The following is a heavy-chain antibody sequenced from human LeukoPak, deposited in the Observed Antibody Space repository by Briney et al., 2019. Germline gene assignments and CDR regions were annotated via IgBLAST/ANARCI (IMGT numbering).Heavy chain of an antibody. J-gene: IGHJ4*02. CDR2: ICGSGGIT. Sequence: GGSLRLSCAASGFTFSSYAMTWVRQAPGKGLEWVSVICGSGGITYYADSVKGRFTISRDNSKNTLYLQMNSLRAEDTAVYYCAKDGYCSSSTCRLFDYWGQGTLVTVSS. CDR3: AKDGYCSSSTCRLFDY. V-gene: IGHV3-23*01. D-gene: IGHD2-2*03. CDR1: GFTFSSYA.